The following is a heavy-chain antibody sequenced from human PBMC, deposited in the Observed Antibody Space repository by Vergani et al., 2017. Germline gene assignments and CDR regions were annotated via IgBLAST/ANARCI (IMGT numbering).Heavy chain of an antibody. J-gene: IGHJ4*02. CDR2: IYYSGST. CDR1: GGSISNYY. Sequence: QVQLQESGPGLVKPSETLSLTCTVSGGSISNYYWNWIRQPPGKGLEWIGYIYYSGSTNYNPSLNRRVTISVDKSKNQFYLKLSSVTAADTAVYYCAATGSSSSAAFDYWGQGTLVTVSS. V-gene: IGHV4-59*01. CDR3: AATGSSSSAAFDY. D-gene: IGHD6-6*01.